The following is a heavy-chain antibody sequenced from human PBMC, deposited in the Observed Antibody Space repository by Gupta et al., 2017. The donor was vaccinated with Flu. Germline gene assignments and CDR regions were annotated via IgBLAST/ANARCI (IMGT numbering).Heavy chain of an antibody. Sequence: QAHLAESGGGLVKPGGSLRLSCAASGFIFNDYYMSWIRQAPGKGLEWISYVSKHGRVYYADSVKGRFTASRDSARDSIYLQMNSLTVDDTAVYFCARPPTYTSPVDLWGQGTLVTVSS. CDR3: ARPPTYTSPVDL. V-gene: IGHV3-11*01. CDR2: VSKHGRV. D-gene: IGHD5-18*01. J-gene: IGHJ5*02. CDR1: GFIFNDYY.